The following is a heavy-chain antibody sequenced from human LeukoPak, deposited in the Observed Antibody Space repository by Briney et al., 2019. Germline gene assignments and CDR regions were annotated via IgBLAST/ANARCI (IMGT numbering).Heavy chain of an antibody. J-gene: IGHJ4*02. CDR3: AKSREIVVVTAIDY. D-gene: IGHD2-21*02. Sequence: GGSLRLSCAASGFTFSTYAMSWVRQAPGKGLEWVSAISNSDVTTNSADSVKGRFTISRDNSKNTLYLQMNSLRAGDTAIYYCAKSREIVVVTAIDYWGQGILVTVSS. CDR2: ISNSDVTT. V-gene: IGHV3-23*01. CDR1: GFTFSTYA.